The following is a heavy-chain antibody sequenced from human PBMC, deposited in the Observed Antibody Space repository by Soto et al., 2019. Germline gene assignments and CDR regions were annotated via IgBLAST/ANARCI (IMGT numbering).Heavy chain of an antibody. V-gene: IGHV3-7*01. D-gene: IGHD2-2*01. J-gene: IGHJ4*02. CDR3: ASYCSPTTCHNFEY. CDR1: GFSFTSYW. Sequence: EVYLVESGGDLVQPGGSLRLSCAASGFSFTSYWMAWVRQAPGKGLEWVDNMNQDGSQKYYVDSVKGRFTISRDNAKNSLYMQMNYLRAEDTAVYYCASYCSPTTCHNFEYWGQGTLVTVSS. CDR2: MNQDGSQK.